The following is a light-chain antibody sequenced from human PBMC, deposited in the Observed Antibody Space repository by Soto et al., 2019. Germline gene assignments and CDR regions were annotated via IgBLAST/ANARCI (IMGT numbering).Light chain of an antibody. CDR2: DVS. J-gene: IGLJ2*01. CDR3: SSYTSSSTVV. Sequence: QSALTQPASVSGSPGQSITISCTGTSSDVGGYNYVSWYQHHPGKAPKLMIYDVSNRPSGVSNRFSGSKSGNTAPLTISGXQAEDEXXYYCSSYTSSSTVVFGGGTKLTVL. CDR1: SSDVGGYNY. V-gene: IGLV2-14*03.